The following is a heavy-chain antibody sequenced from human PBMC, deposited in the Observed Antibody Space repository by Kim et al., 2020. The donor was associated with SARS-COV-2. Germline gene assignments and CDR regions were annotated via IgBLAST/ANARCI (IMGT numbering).Heavy chain of an antibody. CDR3: ARGNLEYGMDV. V-gene: IGHV3-33*01. CDR2: KK. J-gene: IGHJ6*02. Sequence: KKSYADHVKGRFTISRDNSKNTLYLQMNSLRAEDTAVYYCARGNLEYGMDVWGQGTTVTVSS.